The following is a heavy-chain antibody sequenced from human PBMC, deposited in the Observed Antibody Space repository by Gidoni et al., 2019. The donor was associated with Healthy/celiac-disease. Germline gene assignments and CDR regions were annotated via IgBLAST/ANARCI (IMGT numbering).Heavy chain of an antibody. Sequence: QVQLVESGGGVVQPGRSLRLSCAASGFTFSSYGMHWVRQAPGKGLEWVAVISYDGSNKYYADSVKGRFTISRDNSKNTLYLQMNSLRAEDTAVYYCAKFGVSGNYYYYYYMDVWGKGTTVTVSS. CDR3: AKFGVSGNYYYYYYMDV. CDR2: ISYDGSNK. CDR1: GFTFSSYG. V-gene: IGHV3-30*18. D-gene: IGHD2-8*01. J-gene: IGHJ6*03.